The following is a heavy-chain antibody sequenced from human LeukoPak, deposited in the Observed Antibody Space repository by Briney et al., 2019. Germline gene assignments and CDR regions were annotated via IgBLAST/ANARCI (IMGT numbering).Heavy chain of an antibody. CDR2: INHSGST. J-gene: IGHJ1*01. V-gene: IGHV4-34*01. CDR3: AGTLRWPRRYFQH. Sequence: PSETLSLTCAVYGGSFSGYYWSWIRQPPGKGLEWIGEINHSGSTNYNPSLKSRVTISVDTSKNQFSLKLSSVTAADTAVYYCAGTLRWPRRYFQHWGQGTLVTVSS. CDR1: GGSFSGYY. D-gene: IGHD4-23*01.